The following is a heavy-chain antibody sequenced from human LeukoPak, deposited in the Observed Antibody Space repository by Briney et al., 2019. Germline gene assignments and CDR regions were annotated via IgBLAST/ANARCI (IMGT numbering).Heavy chain of an antibody. Sequence: PGRSLRLSCAASGFTISSYGMSWVRQAPGKGLEWVANIKQDGSEKYYVGSVEGRFTISRDNAKNSLFLQMNNLRAEDTAVYYCARDKIVGATHLDYWGQGTLVTVSS. D-gene: IGHD1-26*01. CDR1: GFTISSYG. J-gene: IGHJ4*02. V-gene: IGHV3-7*01. CDR2: IKQDGSEK. CDR3: ARDKIVGATHLDY.